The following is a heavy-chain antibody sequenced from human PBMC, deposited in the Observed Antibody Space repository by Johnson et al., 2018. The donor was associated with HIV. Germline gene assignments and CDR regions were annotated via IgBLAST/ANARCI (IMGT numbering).Heavy chain of an antibody. D-gene: IGHD2-21*01. V-gene: IGHV3-33*03. CDR3: AKVDCGGDTCAGYDPFDL. Sequence: QVQLVESGGGVVRPGGSLRLSCAASGFTFSSYGMHWVRQAPGKGLEWVAVIWYDGSNKYYADSVKGRFTISRDNAKYTVELQMNSLRVEDTAVYYCAKVDCGGDTCAGYDPFDLWGQGTLVTVSS. CDR2: IWYDGSNK. J-gene: IGHJ3*01. CDR1: GFTFSSYG.